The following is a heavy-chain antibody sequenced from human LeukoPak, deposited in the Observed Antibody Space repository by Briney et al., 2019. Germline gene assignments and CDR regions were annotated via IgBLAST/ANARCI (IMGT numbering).Heavy chain of an antibody. V-gene: IGHV1-2*06. CDR1: GYTFIDYS. CDR3: AGYLGSGFNIAEAGTGD. CDR2: INPNSGGT. J-gene: IGHJ4*02. Sequence: ASVKVSCKASGYTFIDYSMHWVRQAPGQGLRWMGRINPNSGGTNYAQEFQGRVTMTRDTSISTTYMELSGLRSDGTAVYYCAGYLGSGFNIAEAGTGDWGQGTLVTVSS. D-gene: IGHD6-19*01.